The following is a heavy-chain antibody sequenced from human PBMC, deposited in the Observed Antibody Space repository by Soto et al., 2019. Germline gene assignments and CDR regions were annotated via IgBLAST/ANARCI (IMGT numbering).Heavy chain of an antibody. Sequence: SETLSLTCAVSGGSISSSNWRSWVRQPPGKGLEWIGYIYYSGSTNYNPSLKSRVTISVDTSKNQFSLKLSSVTAADTAVYYCARVLDYYDSSGYLDYWGQGTLVTVSS. CDR2: IYYSGST. V-gene: IGHV4-4*02. CDR1: GGSISSSNW. J-gene: IGHJ4*02. D-gene: IGHD3-22*01. CDR3: ARVLDYYDSSGYLDY.